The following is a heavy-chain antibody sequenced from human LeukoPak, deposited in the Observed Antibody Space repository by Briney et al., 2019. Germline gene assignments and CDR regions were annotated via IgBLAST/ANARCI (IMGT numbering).Heavy chain of an antibody. D-gene: IGHD6-6*01. J-gene: IGHJ6*03. CDR3: ASSSIAARRSDYYYYYMDV. CDR1: RYSFTSYW. CDR2: IYPGDSDT. V-gene: IGHV5-51*01. Sequence: GESLKISCKGSRYSFTSYWIGWVRQMPGKGPEWMGIIYPGDSDTRYSPSFQGQVTISADKSISTAYLQWSSLKASDTAMYYCASSSIAARRSDYYYYYMDVWGKGTTVTVSS.